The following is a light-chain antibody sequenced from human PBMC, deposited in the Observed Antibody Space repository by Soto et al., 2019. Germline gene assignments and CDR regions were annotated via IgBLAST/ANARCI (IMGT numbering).Light chain of an antibody. CDR3: QQYNYLPLT. CDR1: QDISNS. V-gene: IGKV1-33*01. J-gene: IGKJ4*01. CDR2: DAS. Sequence: DIQMTQSPSSLSASVGDRVTITCQASQDISNSLNWYQQKPGKAPKLLIYDASNLETGVPSRFSGSGSGTDFTFTISSLQPEDIATYYCQQYNYLPLTFGGGTKVEI.